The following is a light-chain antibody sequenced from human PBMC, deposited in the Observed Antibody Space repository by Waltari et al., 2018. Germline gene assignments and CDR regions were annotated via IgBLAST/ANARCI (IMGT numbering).Light chain of an antibody. Sequence: QSALTQPASVSGSPGQPLTISCPGTSSAVGNYNLVPWYQQHPGKAPKLMIYEVSQRPSGVSNRFSGSKSGNTASLTISGLQPEDETDYYCCSYAGHSTYVFGTGTKVTVL. J-gene: IGLJ1*01. CDR3: CSYAGHSTYV. CDR1: SSAVGNYNL. V-gene: IGLV2-23*02. CDR2: EVS.